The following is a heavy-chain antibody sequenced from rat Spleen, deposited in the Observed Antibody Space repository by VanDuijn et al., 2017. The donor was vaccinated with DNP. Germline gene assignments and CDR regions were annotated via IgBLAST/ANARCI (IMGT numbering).Heavy chain of an antibody. J-gene: IGHJ1*01. CDR1: GFTFNKYW. Sequence: EVQLVESGGDLVQPGRSLKLSCVASGFTFNKYWMTWIRQVPGKGLEWVAAITSSGGSTYYPDSVKGRFTISRDDAKSSPYLQMNSLKSEDTATYYCARGSTSIYWYFDFWGPGTMVTVSS. V-gene: IGHV5-31*01. CDR2: ITSSGGST. CDR3: ARGSTSIYWYFDF. D-gene: IGHD3-1*01.